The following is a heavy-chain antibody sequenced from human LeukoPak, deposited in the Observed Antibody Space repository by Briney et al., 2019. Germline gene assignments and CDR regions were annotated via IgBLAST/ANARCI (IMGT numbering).Heavy chain of an antibody. CDR1: GASISSYY. V-gene: IGHV4-59*01. Sequence: SETLSLTCTASGASISSYYWSWIRQPPGKGLEWIGYILYSGSTLYNPSLQSRVTISVDTSKNQFSLKLTSVTVADTAVYYCASGPYPAAGTDHQFDYWGQGTLVTVSS. D-gene: IGHD6-13*01. J-gene: IGHJ4*02. CDR3: ASGPYPAAGTDHQFDY. CDR2: ILYSGST.